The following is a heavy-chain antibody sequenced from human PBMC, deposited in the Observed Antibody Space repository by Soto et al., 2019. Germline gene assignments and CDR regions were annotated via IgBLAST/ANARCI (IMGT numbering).Heavy chain of an antibody. J-gene: IGHJ6*02. V-gene: IGHV1-69*01. CDR1: GGTFSSYA. CDR3: AGKRAGSVGGGYYYYGMDV. D-gene: IGHD6-13*01. CDR2: IIPIFGTA. Sequence: QVQLVQSGAEVKKPGSSVKVSCKASGGTFSSYAISWVRQAPGQGLEWMGGIIPIFGTANYAQKFQGRVKGAPGESTGTAYMELSSLRSEDTAVYCRAGKRAGSVGGGYYYYGMDVWGQGTTVTVSS.